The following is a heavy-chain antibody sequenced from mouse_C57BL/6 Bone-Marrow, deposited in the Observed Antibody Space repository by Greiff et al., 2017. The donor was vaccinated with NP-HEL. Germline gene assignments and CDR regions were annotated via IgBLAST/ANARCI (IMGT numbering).Heavy chain of an antibody. CDR2: IRLKSDNYAT. CDR1: GFTFSNYW. V-gene: IGHV6-3*01. CDR3: TGKLGRGY. J-gene: IGHJ2*01. Sequence: EVKLMESGGGLVQPGGSMKLSCVASGFTFSNYWMNWVRQSPEKGLEWVAQIRLKSDNYATHYAESVKGRFTISRDDSKSSVYLQMNNLRAEDTGIYYCTGKLGRGYWGQGTTLTVSS. D-gene: IGHD4-1*01.